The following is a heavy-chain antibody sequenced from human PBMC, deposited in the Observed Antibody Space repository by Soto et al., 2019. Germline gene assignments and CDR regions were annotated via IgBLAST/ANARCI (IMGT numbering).Heavy chain of an antibody. CDR2: MNPSIGNS. D-gene: IGHD1-1*01. V-gene: IGHV1-8*01. CDR3: ARRAETNGWNGFGADKYYFDF. J-gene: IGHJ4*02. Sequence: QVQLVQSGAEVRKPGASVKVSCEASGYTFTSYDIYWVRQATGQGLEWMGWMNPSIGNSGYAQKFQGRVNMTSDTSISTAHMELSSMRSEDTAVYYCARRAETNGWNGFGADKYYFDFWVQRTLFPVSS. CDR1: GYTFTSYD.